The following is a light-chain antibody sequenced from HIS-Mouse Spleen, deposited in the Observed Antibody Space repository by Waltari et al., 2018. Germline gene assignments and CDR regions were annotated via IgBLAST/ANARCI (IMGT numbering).Light chain of an antibody. V-gene: IGLV2-8*01. CDR1: SSDVGGYNY. CDR2: EVS. J-gene: IGLJ2*01. Sequence: QSALTQPPSASGSPGQSVTISCTGTSSDVGGYNYVSWYQQHPGKAPKLMIYEVSKRPSGVRDRFSGSKSGNPASLTVSGLQAEDEADYYCSSYAGSNNYVVFGGGTKLTVL. CDR3: SSYAGSNNYVV.